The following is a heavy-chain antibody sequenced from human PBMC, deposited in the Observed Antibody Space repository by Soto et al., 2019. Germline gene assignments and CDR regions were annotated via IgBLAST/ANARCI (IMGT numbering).Heavy chain of an antibody. CDR3: ANAPPWTVGPLAMDV. J-gene: IGHJ6*02. Sequence: EVQLLESGGGLVQAGGSLRLSCVASGFTFSTHAMSWVGQVPGKGLEWVSTVSGSGGNIYYGESVKGRFTISRDDPKNTLYLDMNSLRVEDTAVYYCANAPPWTVGPLAMDVWGQGTTVTVSS. CDR1: GFTFSTHA. V-gene: IGHV3-23*01. D-gene: IGHD2-2*01. CDR2: VSGSGGNI.